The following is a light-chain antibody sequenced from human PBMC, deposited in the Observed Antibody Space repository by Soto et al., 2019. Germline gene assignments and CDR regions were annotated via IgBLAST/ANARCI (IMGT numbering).Light chain of an antibody. CDR3: QSYDSSLSGNVV. J-gene: IGLJ2*01. Sequence: QLVLTQPPSVSGGPGQRVTISCTGSSSNIGAGYDVHWYQQLPGTAPKLLIYGNSNRPSGVPDRFSGSKSGTSASLAITGLQAEDEADYYCQSYDSSLSGNVVFGGGTKLTVL. CDR1: SSNIGAGYD. V-gene: IGLV1-40*01. CDR2: GNS.